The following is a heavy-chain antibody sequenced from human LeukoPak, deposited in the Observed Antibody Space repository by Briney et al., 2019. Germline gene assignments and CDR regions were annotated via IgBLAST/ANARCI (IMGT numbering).Heavy chain of an antibody. CDR1: GFTVISNY. Sequence: GGSLRLSFAASGFTVISNYMSWVRQAPGKGLEWVSVIYSGGSTYYADSVKGRFTISRDNSKNTLYLQMNSLRAEDTAVYYCAKTYYYDSSGYSPHFDYWGQGTLVTVSS. D-gene: IGHD3-22*01. CDR3: AKTYYYDSSGYSPHFDY. V-gene: IGHV3-53*01. CDR2: IYSGGST. J-gene: IGHJ4*02.